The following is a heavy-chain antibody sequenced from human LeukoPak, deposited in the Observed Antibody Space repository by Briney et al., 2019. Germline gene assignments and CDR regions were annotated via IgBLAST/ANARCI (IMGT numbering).Heavy chain of an antibody. CDR2: ISYDGSSK. CDR1: GFTFSSFA. V-gene: IGHV3-30-3*01. Sequence: GGSLRLSCVASGFTFSSFAMHWVRQAPGKGLEWVAAISYDGSSKYYADSVKGRFTISRDNSKDTLYLQMNSLRAEDTAVYYCASSYYYGSGIHGPFDYWGQGTLVTVSS. CDR3: ASSYYYGSGIHGPFDY. D-gene: IGHD3-10*01. J-gene: IGHJ4*02.